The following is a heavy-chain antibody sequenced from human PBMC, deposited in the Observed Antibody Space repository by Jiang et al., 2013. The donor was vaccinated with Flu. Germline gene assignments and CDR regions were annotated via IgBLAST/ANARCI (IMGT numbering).Heavy chain of an antibody. CDR2: IYYSGST. CDR3: ARHGYCSGGSCYPAFDY. CDR1: GGSISSSSYY. D-gene: IGHD2-15*01. Sequence: GPGLVKPSETLSLTCTVSGGSISSSSYYWGWIRQPPGKGLEWIGSIYYSGSTYYNPSLKSRVTISVDTSKNQFSLKLSSVTAADTAVYYCARHGYCSGGSCYPAFDYWGQGTLVTVSS. V-gene: IGHV4-39*07. J-gene: IGHJ4*02.